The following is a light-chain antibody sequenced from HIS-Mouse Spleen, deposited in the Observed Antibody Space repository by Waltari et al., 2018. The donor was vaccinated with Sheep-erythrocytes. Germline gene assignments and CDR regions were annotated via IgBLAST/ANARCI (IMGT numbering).Light chain of an antibody. CDR2: AGS. CDR3: CSYAGSSTWV. J-gene: IGLJ3*02. V-gene: IGLV2-23*01. CDR1: SSDVGSYNL. Sequence: QSALTQPASVSGSPGPSITISCTGTSSDVGSYNLVSWYQQPPGKAPKLMIYAGSKRPSGVSNRFSGSKSGNTASLTISGLQAEDEADYYCCSYAGSSTWVFGGGTKLTVL.